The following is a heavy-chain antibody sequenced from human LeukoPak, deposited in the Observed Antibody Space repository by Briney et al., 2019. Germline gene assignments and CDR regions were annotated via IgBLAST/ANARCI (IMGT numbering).Heavy chain of an antibody. CDR3: ARDLRFDP. V-gene: IGHV3-74*01. CDR2: INSDGSNT. CDR1: GFTFSSYW. Sequence: PGWSLRLSCAASGFTFSSYWMHWVRQAPGKRLVWVSRINSDGSNTDYAGSVKGRFTISRDNAKNTLYLQMNSLRAEDTALYYCARDLRFDPWGQGTLVTVSS. D-gene: IGHD5/OR15-5a*01. J-gene: IGHJ5*02.